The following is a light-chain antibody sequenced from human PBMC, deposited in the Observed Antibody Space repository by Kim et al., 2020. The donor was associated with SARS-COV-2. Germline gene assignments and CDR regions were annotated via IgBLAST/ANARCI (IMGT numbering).Light chain of an antibody. J-gene: IGLJ3*02. V-gene: IGLV3-19*01. Sequence: SSELTQDPAVSVALGQTVRITCQGDSLRSYYAGWYQQQPGQAPVLVIYGKNNRPSGIPDRFSCSSSGNTASLTITGAQAEDEADYYCNSRDSSGNHLVFG. CDR3: NSRDSSGNHLV. CDR1: SLRSYY. CDR2: GKN.